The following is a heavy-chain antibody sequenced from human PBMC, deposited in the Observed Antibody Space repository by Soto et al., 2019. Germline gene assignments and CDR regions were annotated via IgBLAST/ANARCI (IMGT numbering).Heavy chain of an antibody. CDR3: ARSGGYYVSGSYYKVNGNWFYP. Sequence: SETLSLTCAVSSGSISSSNWWSWVRQPPGKGLEWIGEIYHSGSTNYNPPLKSRVTISVDKSKNQFSLKLSSVTAADTAVYYCARSGGYYVSGSYYKVNGNWFYPWGQGTLVTVSS. CDR1: SGSISSSNW. CDR2: IYHSGST. J-gene: IGHJ5*02. D-gene: IGHD3-10*01. V-gene: IGHV4-4*02.